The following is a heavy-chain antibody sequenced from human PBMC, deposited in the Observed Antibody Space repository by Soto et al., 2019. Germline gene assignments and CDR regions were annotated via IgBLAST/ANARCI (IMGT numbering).Heavy chain of an antibody. D-gene: IGHD6-13*01. CDR2: IYYSGST. V-gene: IGHV4-61*01. J-gene: IGHJ4*02. CDR1: GGYVSSGSYY. CDR3: ARLPIAAAGTVSYFDY. Sequence: SETLSLTCTVSGGYVSSGSYYWSWIRQPPGKGLEWIGYIYYSGSTNYNPSLKSRVTISVDTSKNQFSLKLSSVTAADTAVYYCARLPIAAAGTVSYFDYWGQGTLVTVSS.